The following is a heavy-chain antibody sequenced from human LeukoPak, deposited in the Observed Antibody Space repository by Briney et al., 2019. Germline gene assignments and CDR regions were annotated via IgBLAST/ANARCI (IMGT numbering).Heavy chain of an antibody. V-gene: IGHV3-48*03. CDR1: GFTFSTYA. J-gene: IGHJ2*01. CDR3: ARVDYGWYFDL. Sequence: GGSLRLSCAASGFTFSTYAMTWVRQAPGKGLEWVSYISSSGGTIYYADSVKGRFTISRDNAKNSLYLQMNSLRAEDTAVYYCARVDYGWYFDLWGRGTLVTVSS. D-gene: IGHD4/OR15-4a*01. CDR2: ISSSGGTI.